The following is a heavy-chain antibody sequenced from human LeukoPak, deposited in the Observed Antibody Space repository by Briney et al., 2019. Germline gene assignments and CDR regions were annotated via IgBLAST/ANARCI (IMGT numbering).Heavy chain of an antibody. Sequence: ETLSLTCTVSGGSISSSSYYWGWIRQPPGKGLEWIGSIYYSGSTYYNPSLKSRVTISVDTSKNQFSLKLSSVTAADTAVYYCARGVLLWFGESSHYFDYWGQGTLVTVSS. CDR3: ARGVLLWFGESSHYFDY. D-gene: IGHD3-10*01. CDR2: IYYSGST. V-gene: IGHV4-39*01. CDR1: GGSISSSSYY. J-gene: IGHJ4*02.